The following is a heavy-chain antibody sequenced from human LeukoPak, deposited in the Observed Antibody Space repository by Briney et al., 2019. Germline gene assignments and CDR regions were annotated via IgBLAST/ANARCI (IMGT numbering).Heavy chain of an antibody. J-gene: IGHJ4*02. D-gene: IGHD1-26*01. CDR3: AKDTSEEGFDY. CDR2: IRSDGSNK. Sequence: GGSLRLSCAASGFTSSSYGMHWVRQAPGKGLEWVAFIRSDGSNKYYGDSVKGRFTISRDNSKNTLYLEMNSLRAEDTAVYYCAKDTSEEGFDYWGQGTLVTVSS. CDR1: GFTSSSYG. V-gene: IGHV3-30*02.